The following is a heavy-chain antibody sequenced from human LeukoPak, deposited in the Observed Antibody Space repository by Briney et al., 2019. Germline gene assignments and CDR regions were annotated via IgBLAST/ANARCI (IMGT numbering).Heavy chain of an antibody. J-gene: IGHJ2*01. CDR3: ARRRYCSSTSCPYWYFDL. CDR1: GGSISSGVYY. CDR2: IYYSGST. V-gene: IGHV4-30-4*08. Sequence: SETLSLTCTVSGGSISSGVYYWSWIRQPPGKGLEWIGYIYYSGSTYYNPSLKSRVTISVDTSKNQFSLKLSSVTAADTAVYYCARRRYCSSTSCPYWYFDLWGRGTLVTVSS. D-gene: IGHD2-2*01.